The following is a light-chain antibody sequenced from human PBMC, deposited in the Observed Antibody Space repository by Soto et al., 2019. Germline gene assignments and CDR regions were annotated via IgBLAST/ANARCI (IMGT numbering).Light chain of an antibody. Sequence: QSVLTQPPSVSAAPGQKVTISCSGSSSNIGNNYVSWYQQLPGTAPKLLIYDNNKPPSFIPDRFSGSKSGTSATLGITGLQTGDEADYYCGTWDSSLSAVVFGGGTKLTVL. CDR1: SSNIGNNY. J-gene: IGLJ2*01. CDR2: DNN. V-gene: IGLV1-51*01. CDR3: GTWDSSLSAVV.